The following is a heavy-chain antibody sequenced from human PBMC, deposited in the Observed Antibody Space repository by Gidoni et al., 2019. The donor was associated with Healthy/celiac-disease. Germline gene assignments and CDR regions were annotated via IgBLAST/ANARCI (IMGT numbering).Heavy chain of an antibody. D-gene: IGHD4-17*01. CDR3: AKLVGDYGDY. V-gene: IGHV3-23*01. J-gene: IGHJ4*02. CDR1: GVNFSSYA. CDR2: ISGSGGST. Sequence: EVQLLASGGGLVQPGGSLRLSCAASGVNFSSYAMSWVRQAPGKGLEWCSAISGSGGSTYYADSVKGRFTISRDNSKNTLYLQMNSLRAEDTAVYYCAKLVGDYGDYWGQGTLVTVSS.